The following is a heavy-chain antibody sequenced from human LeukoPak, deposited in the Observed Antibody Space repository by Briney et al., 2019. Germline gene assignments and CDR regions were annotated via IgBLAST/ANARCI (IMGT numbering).Heavy chain of an antibody. CDR2: IGTAGDT. V-gene: IGHV3-13*04. D-gene: IGHD3-10*01. CDR1: GFTFSSYD. CDR3: ARAGGSGSYWAYYYGMDV. J-gene: IGHJ6*02. Sequence: PGGSLRLSCAASGFTFSSYDMHWVRQATGKGLEWVSAIGTAGDTYYPGSVKGRFNISRENAKNSLYLQMNSLRAGDTAVYYCARAGGSGSYWAYYYGMDVWGQGTTVTVSS.